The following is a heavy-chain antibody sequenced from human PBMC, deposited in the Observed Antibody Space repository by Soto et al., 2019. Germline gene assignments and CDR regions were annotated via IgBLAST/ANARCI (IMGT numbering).Heavy chain of an antibody. CDR3: ARAQGVVAAPPTYYYSGMDV. V-gene: IGHV6-1*01. D-gene: IGHD2-15*01. Sequence: PSQTLSLTCAISGDSVSSNSAAWNWIRQSPSRGLEWLGRTYYRSKWYNDYAVSVKSRITINPDTSKNQFSLQLNSVTPEDTAVYYCARAQGVVAAPPTYYYSGMDVWGKGTRFTFPS. J-gene: IGHJ6*04. CDR2: TYYRSKWYN. CDR1: GDSVSSNSAA.